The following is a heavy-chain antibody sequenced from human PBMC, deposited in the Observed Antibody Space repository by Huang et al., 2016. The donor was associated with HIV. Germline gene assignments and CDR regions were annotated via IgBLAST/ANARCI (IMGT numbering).Heavy chain of an antibody. D-gene: IGHD6-19*01. CDR1: GFTFSNFA. J-gene: IGHJ4*02. CDR2: STDTGAGT. CDR3: AKDRSRGWYPVFAS. V-gene: IGHV3-23*01. Sequence: EVQLLESGGGLIKPGGSLRLSCAASGFTFSNFAVSWVRQTPGGGLEWGSGSTDTGAGTYYADSVSGRFTISRDNSKNMLYLQMNSLRAEDTAVYFCAKDRSRGWYPVFASWGQGTQVTVSS.